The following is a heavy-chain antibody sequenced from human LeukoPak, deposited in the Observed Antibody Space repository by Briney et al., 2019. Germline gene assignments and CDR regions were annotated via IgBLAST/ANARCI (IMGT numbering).Heavy chain of an antibody. CDR2: IYWDDDK. J-gene: IGHJ4*02. Sequence: SGPTLVKPTQTLTLTCTFSGFSLSTSGVGVGWIRQPPGKALEWLALIYWDDDKRYSPSLKSRLTITKDTSKNQVVLTMTNMDPADTATYYCARTISSDYYGSGSYEYYFDYWGQGTLVTVSS. CDR3: ARTISSDYYGSGSYEYYFDY. D-gene: IGHD3-10*01. V-gene: IGHV2-5*02. CDR1: GFSLSTSGVG.